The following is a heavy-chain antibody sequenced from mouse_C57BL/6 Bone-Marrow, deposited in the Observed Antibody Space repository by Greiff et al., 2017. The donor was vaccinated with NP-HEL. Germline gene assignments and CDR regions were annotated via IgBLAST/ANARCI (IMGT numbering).Heavy chain of an antibody. V-gene: IGHV1-66*01. J-gene: IGHJ1*03. CDR2: IYPGSGNT. D-gene: IGHD1-1*01. CDR1: GYSFTSYY. Sequence: QVQLQQSGPELVKPGASVKISCKASGYSFTSYYIHWVKQRPGQGLEWIGWIYPGSGNTKYNEKFKGKATLTADTSSSTAYMQLSSLTSEDSAVYYCARDGIYYGSSYWYFDVWGTGTTVTVSS. CDR3: ARDGIYYGSSYWYFDV.